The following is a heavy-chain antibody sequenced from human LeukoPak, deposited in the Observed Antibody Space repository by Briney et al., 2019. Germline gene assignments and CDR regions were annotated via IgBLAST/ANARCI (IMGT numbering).Heavy chain of an antibody. J-gene: IGHJ3*02. Sequence: SETLSLTCTVSGGSISSYYWSWIRQPPGKGLEWIGYIYYSGSTNYNPSLKSRVTISVDTSKNQFSLTLSSVTAADTAVYYCARGDYGDYVLQAFDIWGQGTMVTVSS. CDR3: ARGDYGDYVLQAFDI. V-gene: IGHV4-59*01. CDR2: IYYSGST. CDR1: GGSISSYY. D-gene: IGHD4-17*01.